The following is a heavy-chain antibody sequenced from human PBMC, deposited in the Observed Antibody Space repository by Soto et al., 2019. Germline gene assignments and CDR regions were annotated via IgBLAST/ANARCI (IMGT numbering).Heavy chain of an antibody. CDR2: IGHSGST. CDR1: GGSFSGYF. Sequence: SETLSLTCAVFGGSFSGYFWSWVRQPPGRGLDWIGEIGHSGSTNYNPSLKSRVTISVDTSKNQFSLKLSSVTAADTAVYYCARGRHFYGIDYWGQGALVTVSS. CDR3: ARGRHFYGIDY. J-gene: IGHJ4*02. D-gene: IGHD3-10*01. V-gene: IGHV4-34*01.